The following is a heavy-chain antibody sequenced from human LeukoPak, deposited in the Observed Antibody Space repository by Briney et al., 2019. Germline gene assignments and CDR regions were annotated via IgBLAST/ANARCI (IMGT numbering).Heavy chain of an antibody. D-gene: IGHD1-7*01. CDR1: QFTFDDYA. CDR3: AKDILGTTSDAFDI. Sequence: GGSLRLSCAASQFTFDDYAMHWVRQVPGKGLEWVSGITRNSGIIAYADSVKGRFTISRDNANKSLYLHMNSLRPEDTAFYYCAKDILGTTSDAFDIWGQGAMVIVSS. J-gene: IGHJ3*02. V-gene: IGHV3-9*01. CDR2: ITRNSGII.